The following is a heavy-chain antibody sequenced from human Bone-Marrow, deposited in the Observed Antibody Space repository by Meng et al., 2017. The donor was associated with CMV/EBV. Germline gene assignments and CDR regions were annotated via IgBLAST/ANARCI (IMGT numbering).Heavy chain of an antibody. J-gene: IGHJ5*02. CDR2: IYYSGST. Sequence: GSLRLSCTVSGGSISSYYWSWIRQPPGKGLEWIGYIYYSGSTTYNPSLKSRVTISVDTSKNQFSLKLSSVTAADTAVYYCARNYDFWSGYYTMFGWFDPWGQGTLVTVSS. CDR3: ARNYDFWSGYYTMFGWFDP. V-gene: IGHV4-59*01. D-gene: IGHD3-3*01. CDR1: GGSISSYY.